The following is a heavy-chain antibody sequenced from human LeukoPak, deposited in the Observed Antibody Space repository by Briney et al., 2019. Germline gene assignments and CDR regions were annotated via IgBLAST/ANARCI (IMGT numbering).Heavy chain of an antibody. V-gene: IGHV3-21*01. J-gene: IGHJ4*02. CDR1: GFTFSSYS. CDR2: VSSSSSYI. CDR3: ARAPYDSSGYYSN. D-gene: IGHD3-22*01. Sequence: PGGSLRLSCAASGFTFSSYSMNWVRQAPGKGLEWVSSVSSSSSYIYYADSVKGRFTISRDNAKNSLYLQMNSLRAEDTAVYYCARAPYDSSGYYSNWGQGTLVTVSS.